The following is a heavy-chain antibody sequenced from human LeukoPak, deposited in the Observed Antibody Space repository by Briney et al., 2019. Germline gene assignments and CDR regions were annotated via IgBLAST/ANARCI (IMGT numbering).Heavy chain of an antibody. D-gene: IGHD1-1*01. CDR1: RFAFSSYA. Sequence: QPGGSLRLSCAASRFAFSSYAMSWVRQAPGKGLEWLSGISGSGGSTYYADSVKGRFTISRDNSKNTLYLQMNSLRAEDTAVYYCAKEATTGTGYCFDYWGQGTLVTVSS. CDR2: ISGSGGST. J-gene: IGHJ4*02. CDR3: AKEATTGTGYCFDY. V-gene: IGHV3-23*01.